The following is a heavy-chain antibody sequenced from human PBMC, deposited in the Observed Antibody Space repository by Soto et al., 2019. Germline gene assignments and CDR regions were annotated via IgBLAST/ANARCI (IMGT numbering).Heavy chain of an antibody. CDR1: GGSISSSSYY. J-gene: IGHJ5*02. Sequence: SETLSLTCTVSGGSISSSSYYWGWIRQPPGKGLEWIGSIYYSGSTYYNPSLKSRVTISVDTSKNQFSLKLSSVTAADTAVYYCARHSPRITIFGVAPEPGFDPWGQGTLVTVSS. V-gene: IGHV4-39*01. CDR3: ARHSPRITIFGVAPEPGFDP. CDR2: IYYSGST. D-gene: IGHD3-3*01.